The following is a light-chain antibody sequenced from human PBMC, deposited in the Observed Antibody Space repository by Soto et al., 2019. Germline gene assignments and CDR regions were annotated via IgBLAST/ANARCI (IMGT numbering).Light chain of an antibody. CDR2: EDN. CDR1: SSNIGKNY. V-gene: IGLV1-51*02. J-gene: IGLJ1*01. Sequence: QSALTQPPSVSAAPGQKVTFSCSGSSSNIGKNYVSWYQQVPGTAPKLLIYEDNKRRSGIPDRFSGSKSGTSATLGITGLQTGDEADYYCGTWDSSLSVFVFGTGTKV. CDR3: GTWDSSLSVFV.